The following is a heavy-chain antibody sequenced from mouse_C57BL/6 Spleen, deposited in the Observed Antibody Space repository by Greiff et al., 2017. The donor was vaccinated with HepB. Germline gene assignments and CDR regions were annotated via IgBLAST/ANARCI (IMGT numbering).Heavy chain of an antibody. D-gene: IGHD2-3*01. CDR2: ISNVAYSI. V-gene: IGHV5-15*01. Sequence: EVQGVESGGGLVQPGGSLKLSCAASGFTFSDYGMAWVRQAPRKGPEWVAFISNVAYSIYYADTVTGRFTISRENAKNTLYLEMSSLRSEGTAMYYCARLDGYYGFAYWGQGTLVTVSA. CDR3: ARLDGYYGFAY. CDR1: GFTFSDYG. J-gene: IGHJ3*01.